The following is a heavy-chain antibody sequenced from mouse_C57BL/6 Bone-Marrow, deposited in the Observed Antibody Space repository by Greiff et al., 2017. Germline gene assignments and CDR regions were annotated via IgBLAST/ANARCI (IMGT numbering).Heavy chain of an antibody. CDR3: ASFYGSRYFDY. D-gene: IGHD1-1*01. CDR1: GFTFTDYY. J-gene: IGHJ2*01. CDR2: IRNKANGYTT. V-gene: IGHV7-3*01. Sequence: EVQVVESGGGLVQPGGSLSLSCAASGFTFTDYYMSWVRQPPGKALEWLGFIRNKANGYTTEYSASVKGRFTISRDNSQSILYLQMNALRAEDSATYYCASFYGSRYFDYWGQGTTRTVSS.